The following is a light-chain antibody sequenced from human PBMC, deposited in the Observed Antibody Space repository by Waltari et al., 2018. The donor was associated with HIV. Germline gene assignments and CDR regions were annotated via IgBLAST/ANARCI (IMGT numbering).Light chain of an antibody. Sequence: IVMTQSPDSLAVSLGERATINCRSSQSVLYDSKNENYLSWYQQKPGQPPKLLLYWASTRESGVPGRFSGSGSGTDFTLTIRSLQAEDVAVYYCQQYFDTPTFGQGTKVEIK. CDR1: QSVLYDSKNENY. J-gene: IGKJ1*01. CDR2: WAS. V-gene: IGKV4-1*01. CDR3: QQYFDTPT.